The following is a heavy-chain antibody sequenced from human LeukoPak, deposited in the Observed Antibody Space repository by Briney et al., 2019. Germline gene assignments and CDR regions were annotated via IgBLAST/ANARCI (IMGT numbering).Heavy chain of an antibody. J-gene: IGHJ4*02. V-gene: IGHV1-69*05. D-gene: IGHD3-10*01. Sequence: SVKVSCKASGGTFSSYAISWVRQAPGQGLEWMGGIIPIFGTANYAQRFQGRVTITTDESTSTAYMELSSLRSEDTAVYYCARGGGGTQPFDYWGQGTLVTVSS. CDR1: GGTFSSYA. CDR3: ARGGGGTQPFDY. CDR2: IIPIFGTA.